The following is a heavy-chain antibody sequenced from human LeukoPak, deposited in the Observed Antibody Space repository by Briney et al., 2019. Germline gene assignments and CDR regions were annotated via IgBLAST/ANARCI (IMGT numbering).Heavy chain of an antibody. CDR3: GTMRGNPGAFDI. CDR2: FDPEDGET. CDR1: GYTLTELS. Sequence: ASVKVSCKVSGYTLTELSMHWVRQAPGKGLEWMGGFDPEDGETIYEQKFQGRVTMTEEKSTDTAYMELSSLRSEDTAVYYCGTMRGNPGAFDIWGQGTMVTVSS. J-gene: IGHJ3*02. V-gene: IGHV1-24*01. D-gene: IGHD3-22*01.